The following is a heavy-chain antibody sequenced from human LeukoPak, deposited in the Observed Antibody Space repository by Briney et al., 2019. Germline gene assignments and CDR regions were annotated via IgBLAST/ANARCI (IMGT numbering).Heavy chain of an antibody. J-gene: IGHJ4*02. CDR1: GGSFSGYY. CDR2: INHSGST. D-gene: IGHD5-18*01. V-gene: IGHV4-34*01. Sequence: PSETLSLTCAVYGGSFSGYYWSWIRQPPGKELEWIGEINHSGSTNYNPSLKSRVTISVDTSKNQFSLKLSSVTAADTAVYYCARTVKYSYGYSWFDYWGQGTLVTVSS. CDR3: ARTVKYSYGYSWFDY.